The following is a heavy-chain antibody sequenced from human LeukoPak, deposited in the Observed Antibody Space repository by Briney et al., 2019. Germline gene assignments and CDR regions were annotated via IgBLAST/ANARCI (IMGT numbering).Heavy chain of an antibody. V-gene: IGHV3-21*01. CDR1: GFTFNTYG. J-gene: IGHJ4*02. CDR3: ARDYVTMAPDY. CDR2: IGPGPSHT. Sequence: GGSLRLSCAASGFTFNTYGMNWVRQAPGKGLEWLSYIGPGPSHTYYADSVRGRFVTSRDDAKSSLYLQMSSLRAEDTAVYYYARDYVTMAPDYGGLGTLVTVSS. D-gene: IGHD3-10*02.